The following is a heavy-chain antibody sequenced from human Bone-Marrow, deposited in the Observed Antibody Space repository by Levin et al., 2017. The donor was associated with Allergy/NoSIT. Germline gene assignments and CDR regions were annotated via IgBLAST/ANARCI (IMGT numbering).Heavy chain of an antibody. V-gene: IGHV4-34*01. D-gene: IGHD3-22*01. CDR2: INHSGST. CDR1: GGSFSGYY. J-gene: IGHJ6*02. CDR3: ARFLGGPLVVIRAYGMDG. Sequence: SETLSLTCAVYGGSFSGYYWSWIRQPPGKGLEWIGEINHSGSTNYNPSLKSRVTISVDTSKNQFSLKLSSVTAADTAVYYCARFLGGPLVVIRAYGMDGWGQGTTVTVSS.